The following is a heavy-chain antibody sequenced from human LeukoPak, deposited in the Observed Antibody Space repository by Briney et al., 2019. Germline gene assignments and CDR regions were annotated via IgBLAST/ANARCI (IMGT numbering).Heavy chain of an antibody. D-gene: IGHD2-2*01. CDR3: ARDQVVVPLEPSIKGDY. CDR1: GFTFSSYS. V-gene: IGHV3-48*04. CDR2: VSSGSSTI. J-gene: IGHJ4*02. Sequence: GGSLRLSCAASGFTFSSYSMNWVRQAPGKALEWVSYVSSGSSTIYYADSVKGRFTVSRDNGKRSLYLHMNSLRAEDTAMYYCARDQVVVPLEPSIKGDYWGQGTLVTVSS.